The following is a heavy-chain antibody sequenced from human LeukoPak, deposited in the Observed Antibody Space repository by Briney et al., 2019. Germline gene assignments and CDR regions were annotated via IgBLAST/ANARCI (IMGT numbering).Heavy chain of an antibody. CDR1: GFTFGNYA. Sequence: GWSLRLSCVVSGFTFGNYAMSWVRQAPGQGLEWVSTISVSGGSTYYADSVKGRFTISRDNSKNTLYLQMDSLRAEDTAVYYCAKAPLYYYDSSWRYSYFDLWGRGTLVTVSS. CDR3: AKAPLYYYDSSWRYSYFDL. V-gene: IGHV3-23*01. D-gene: IGHD3-22*01. J-gene: IGHJ2*01. CDR2: ISVSGGST.